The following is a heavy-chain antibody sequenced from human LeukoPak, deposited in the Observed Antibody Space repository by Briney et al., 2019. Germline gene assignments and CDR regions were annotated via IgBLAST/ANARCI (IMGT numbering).Heavy chain of an antibody. D-gene: IGHD2-21*02. J-gene: IGHJ4*02. CDR1: GFTSNAYS. CDR3: AKDPRHCGGDCFSLLDD. Sequence: GGALRLSCAAPGFTSNAYSMCRVPEAPEKGLWWVSLLTGGGDRTFYAVSVKGRFTMSRDNSKNTLFLQMNSRRAEETAGYYCAKDPRHCGGDCFSLLDDWGQGTLVTVSS. V-gene: IGHV3-23*01. CDR2: LTGGGDRT.